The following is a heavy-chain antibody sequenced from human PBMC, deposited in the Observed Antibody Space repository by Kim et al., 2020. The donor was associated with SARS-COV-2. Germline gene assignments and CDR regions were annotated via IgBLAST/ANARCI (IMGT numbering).Heavy chain of an antibody. D-gene: IGHD2-15*01. CDR2: ISSSGSTI. Sequence: GGSLRLSCAASGFTFSSYEMNWVRQTPGKGLEWVSYISSSGSTIYYADSVKGRFTISRDNAKNSLYLQMNSLRVEDTAVYYCARATGYWMVEYWGQGTLVTVSS. CDR3: ARATGYWMVEY. J-gene: IGHJ4*02. CDR1: GFTFSSYE. V-gene: IGHV3-48*03.